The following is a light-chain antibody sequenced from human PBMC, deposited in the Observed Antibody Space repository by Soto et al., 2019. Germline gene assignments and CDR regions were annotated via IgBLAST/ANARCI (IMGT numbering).Light chain of an antibody. CDR2: SAS. V-gene: IGKV3D-15*01. CDR1: ESIANN. J-gene: IGKJ1*01. CDR3: HQYNEWPRGT. Sequence: DILMTQSPATVSVSLGDRVSLSCRANESIANNLAWYQHKPGQPPKLLIYSASTRTPGIPARVSGGGSGTQFSLTISSLQSEDFALYYCHQYNEWPRGTFGPGTKVEV.